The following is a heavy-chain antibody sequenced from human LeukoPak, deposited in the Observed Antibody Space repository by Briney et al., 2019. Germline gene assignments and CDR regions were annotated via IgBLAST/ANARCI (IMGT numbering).Heavy chain of an antibody. D-gene: IGHD5-12*01. CDR3: ARESAAIPGRPYIVATID. V-gene: IGHV4-59*12. J-gene: IGHJ4*02. Sequence: SETLSLTCTVSGGSISSYYWSWIRQPPGKGLEWIGYIYYSGSTNYNPSLKSRVTISVDTSKNQFSLKLSSVTAADTAVYYCARESAAIPGRPYIVATIDWGQGTLVTVSS. CDR1: GGSISSYY. CDR2: IYYSGST.